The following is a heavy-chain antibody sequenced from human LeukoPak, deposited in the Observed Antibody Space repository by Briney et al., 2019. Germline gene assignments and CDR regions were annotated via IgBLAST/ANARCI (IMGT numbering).Heavy chain of an antibody. J-gene: IGHJ6*02. Sequence: PSETLSLTCSVSGASISNFYWNWIRQSPEKGLEWIAYVYASGSTSYNPSLKSRVTISIDTSKTKFSLNLSSVTPADPAVYFCARDKGVDYYYYAMDVWGQGTTVTVSS. CDR2: VYASGST. CDR1: GASISNFY. D-gene: IGHD3-10*01. V-gene: IGHV4-59*01. CDR3: ARDKGVDYYYYAMDV.